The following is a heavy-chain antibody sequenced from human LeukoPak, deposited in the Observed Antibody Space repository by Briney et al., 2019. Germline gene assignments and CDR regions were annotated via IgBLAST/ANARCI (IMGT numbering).Heavy chain of an antibody. CDR1: GFTVSSNY. J-gene: IGHJ3*02. D-gene: IGHD1-1*01. CDR2: IYSGGTT. Sequence: PGGSLRLSCAASGFTVSSNYMSWVRQAPGKGLEWVSVIYSGGTTYYADSVKGRFTISRDNSKNTLYLQMNSLRAEDTAVYYCARVKANGAFDIWGQGTMVSVSS. CDR3: ARVKANGAFDI. V-gene: IGHV3-53*01.